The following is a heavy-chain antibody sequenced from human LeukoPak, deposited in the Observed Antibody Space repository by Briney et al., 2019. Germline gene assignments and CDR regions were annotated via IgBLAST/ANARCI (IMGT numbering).Heavy chain of an antibody. CDR3: ARDLGDEQWLVRALYN. CDR2: INAGNGNT. CDR1: GYTFTNNA. V-gene: IGHV1-3*01. Sequence: ASVKVSCKASGYTFTNNAMHWVRQAPGQRLEWMGWINAGNGNTKYSQKFRGRVTLTRDTSTSTAYMELRSLRSDDTAVYYCARDLGDEQWLVRALYNWGQGTLVTVSS. J-gene: IGHJ4*02. D-gene: IGHD6-19*01.